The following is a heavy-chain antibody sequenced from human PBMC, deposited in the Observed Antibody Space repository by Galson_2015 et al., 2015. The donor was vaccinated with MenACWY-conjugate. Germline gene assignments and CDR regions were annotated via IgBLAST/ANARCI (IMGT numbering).Heavy chain of an antibody. CDR3: ANYDTTVTLHYYYGMDV. CDR2: ISGSGGST. CDR1: GFTFSSYA. Sequence: SLRLSCAASGFTFSSYAMSWVRQAPGKGLEWVSAISGSGGSTYYADSAKGRFTISRDNSKNTLYLQMNSLRAEDTAVYYCANYDTTVTLHYYYGMDVWGQGTTVTVSS. D-gene: IGHD4-17*01. J-gene: IGHJ6*02. V-gene: IGHV3-23*01.